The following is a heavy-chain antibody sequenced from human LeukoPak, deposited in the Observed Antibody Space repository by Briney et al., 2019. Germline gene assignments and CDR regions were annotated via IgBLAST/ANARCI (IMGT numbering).Heavy chain of an antibody. V-gene: IGHV4-39*01. CDR1: GVSISRSNDC. J-gene: IGHJ4*02. D-gene: IGHD3-10*01. CDR3: ARADGSGRSWYLDY. CDR2: MDYSGNT. Sequence: SETLSLTCTVSGVSISRSNDCWGWIRQSPGKGLEWIVTMDYSGNTYYNPSLKSRVTVSVDTSKNQFSLNVNSVTATDTAVYYCARADGSGRSWYLDYWGQGTLVTVSS.